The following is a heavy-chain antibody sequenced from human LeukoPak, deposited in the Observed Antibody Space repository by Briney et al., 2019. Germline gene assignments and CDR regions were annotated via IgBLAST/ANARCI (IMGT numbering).Heavy chain of an antibody. J-gene: IGHJ3*02. D-gene: IGHD5-24*01. CDR1: GYSISSGYH. V-gene: IGHV4-38-2*02. CDR2: IYHSGST. Sequence: SETLSLTCTVSGYSISSGYHWGWIRQPPGKGLEWIGSIYHSGSTYYNPSLKSRVTISVDTSKNQFSLKLRSVTAADTAVYYCAREDAEQMDNSFDIWGQGTMVTVSS. CDR3: AREDAEQMDNSFDI.